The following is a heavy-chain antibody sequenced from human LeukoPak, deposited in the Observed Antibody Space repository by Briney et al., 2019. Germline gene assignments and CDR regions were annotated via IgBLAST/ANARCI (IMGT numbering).Heavy chain of an antibody. D-gene: IGHD3-3*01. V-gene: IGHV1-46*01. Sequence: ASVKVSCKASGYTFTSYYMHWVRQAPGQGLEWMGIINPSGGSTSYAQKFQGRVTMTRDTSTSTVYMELSSLRSEDTAVYYCARDQYYDVWSGGYGMDVWGQGTTVTVSS. CDR2: INPSGGST. J-gene: IGHJ6*02. CDR1: GYTFTSYY. CDR3: ARDQYYDVWSGGYGMDV.